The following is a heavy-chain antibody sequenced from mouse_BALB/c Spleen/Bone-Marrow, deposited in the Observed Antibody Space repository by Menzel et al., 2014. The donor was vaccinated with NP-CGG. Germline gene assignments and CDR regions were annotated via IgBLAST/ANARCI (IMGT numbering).Heavy chain of an antibody. CDR3: ASTAGAQYDYFAY. Sequence: LQESGPELVRPGVSVKISCKGFGYTFTGYAIHWVKQSHAKNLEWIGVISSYSGNTNYNQKFKGRATMTVDKSSSTAYMELARLTSEDSAIYYCASTAGAQYDYFAYWGQGTTLTVSS. J-gene: IGHJ2*01. CDR1: GYTFTGYA. D-gene: IGHD1-2*01. V-gene: IGHV1-67*01. CDR2: ISSYSGNT.